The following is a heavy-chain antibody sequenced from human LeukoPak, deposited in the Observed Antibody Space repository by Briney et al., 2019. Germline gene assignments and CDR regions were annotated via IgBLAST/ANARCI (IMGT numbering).Heavy chain of an antibody. CDR1: GFTFSSYS. Sequence: GGSLRLSCAASGFTFSSYSMNWVRQAPGKGLEWVSSISSSSSYIYYADSVKGRFTISRDNAKNSLYLQMNSLRAEDTAVYYCARDGDTAMVTDYFDYWGQGTLATVSS. D-gene: IGHD5-18*01. CDR3: ARDGDTAMVTDYFDY. J-gene: IGHJ4*02. V-gene: IGHV3-21*01. CDR2: ISSSSSYI.